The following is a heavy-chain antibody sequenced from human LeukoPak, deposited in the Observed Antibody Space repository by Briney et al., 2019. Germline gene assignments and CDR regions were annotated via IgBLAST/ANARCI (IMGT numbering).Heavy chain of an antibody. CDR3: ARDSGGNERGYSPDSVQYY. Sequence: PGGSLKLSCAASGFTFSGSAMHWVRQASGKGLEWVGRIRTKGKNYATAYAVSVKGRFTISRDDSKNTAYLQMNSLKTEDTAVYYCARDSGGNERGYSPDSVQYYWGQGTLVTVSS. D-gene: IGHD5-18*01. CDR1: GFTFSGSA. J-gene: IGHJ4*02. CDR2: IRTKGKNYAT. V-gene: IGHV3-73*01.